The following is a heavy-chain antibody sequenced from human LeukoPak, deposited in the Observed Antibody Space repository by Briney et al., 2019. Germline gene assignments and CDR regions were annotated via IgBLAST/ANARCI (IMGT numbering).Heavy chain of an antibody. CDR2: ISHSGST. D-gene: IGHD5-12*01. Sequence: PSETLFLTCAVYGGSFSGYYWSWIRQPPGKGLEWIGEISHSGSTNYSPSLKSRVTISVDTSKNQFSLNLSSVTAADTAVYYCARALVRATMVWYFDLWGRGTLVTVSS. CDR1: GGSFSGYY. J-gene: IGHJ2*01. V-gene: IGHV4-34*01. CDR3: ARALVRATMVWYFDL.